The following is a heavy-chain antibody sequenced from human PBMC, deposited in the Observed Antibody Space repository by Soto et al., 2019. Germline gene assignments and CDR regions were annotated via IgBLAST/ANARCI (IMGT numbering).Heavy chain of an antibody. CDR1: GGTFSSYA. Sequence: GASVKVSCKASGGTFSSYAISWVRQAPGKRLEWMGRINPINGTTNYAQKFQGRVTITADTSTSTAYMELSSLRSEDTAVYYCARDHERGSYDTFDYWGQGTLVTVSS. J-gene: IGHJ4*02. CDR2: INPINGTT. CDR3: ARDHERGSYDTFDY. V-gene: IGHV1-69*04. D-gene: IGHD3-16*01.